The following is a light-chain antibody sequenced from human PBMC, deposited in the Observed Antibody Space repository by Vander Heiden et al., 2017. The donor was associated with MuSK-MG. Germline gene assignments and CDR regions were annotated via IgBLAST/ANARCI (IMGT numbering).Light chain of an antibody. CDR2: WAS. CDR3: QQYSSSPFT. J-gene: IGKJ3*01. V-gene: IGKV4-1*01. CDR1: QSVLYISNDKNY. Sequence: DIVMTQSPDSLAVSLGERATINCKSSQSVLYISNDKNYLAWYQQKPGQPPKLLIYWASTRESGVPDRFSGSGSGTDFTLTISSLQAEDVAVYYCQQYSSSPFTFGHGTKVDIK.